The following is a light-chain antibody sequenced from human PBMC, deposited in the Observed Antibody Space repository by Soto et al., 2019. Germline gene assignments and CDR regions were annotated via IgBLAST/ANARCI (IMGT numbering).Light chain of an antibody. Sequence: QSALTQPPSASGSPGQSVTISCTGTSSDVGGYNYVSWYQQHPGKAPKLMIYEVSKRPSGVPDRFSGSKSGNTASLTVSGLQAEDEDDYYCSSYAGSNGVVFGGGTKLTVL. CDR3: SSYAGSNGVV. CDR2: EVS. CDR1: SSDVGGYNY. V-gene: IGLV2-8*01. J-gene: IGLJ2*01.